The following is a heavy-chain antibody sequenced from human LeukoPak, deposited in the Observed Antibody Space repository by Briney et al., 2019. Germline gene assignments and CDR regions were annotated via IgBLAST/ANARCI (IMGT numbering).Heavy chain of an antibody. J-gene: IGHJ5*02. V-gene: IGHV3-23*01. CDR2: ISGSGDST. Sequence: GGSLRLSFAASGFTFSNYAMNWVRQAPGKGLEWVSIISGSGDSTYYADSVKGRFTISRDNSKNTLYLQMSSLRAEDTAVYYCAKWKVVVVAATRPGWFDPWGQGTLVTVSS. D-gene: IGHD2-15*01. CDR1: GFTFSNYA. CDR3: AKWKVVVVAATRPGWFDP.